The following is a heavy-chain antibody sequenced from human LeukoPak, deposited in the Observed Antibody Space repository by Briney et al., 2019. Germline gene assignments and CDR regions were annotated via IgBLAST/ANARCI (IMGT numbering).Heavy chain of an antibody. V-gene: IGHV3-23*01. J-gene: IGHJ4*02. Sequence: PGGSLRLSCAAAGFTFSSYAMSWVRQAPGKGLEWVSAISGSGASTNYADSVKGRFTISRDNSKDTLYLQMNSLRAEATAVYYCARWSAAADYWGQGTLVTVSS. D-gene: IGHD6-13*01. CDR2: ISGSGAST. CDR1: GFTFSSYA. CDR3: ARWSAAADY.